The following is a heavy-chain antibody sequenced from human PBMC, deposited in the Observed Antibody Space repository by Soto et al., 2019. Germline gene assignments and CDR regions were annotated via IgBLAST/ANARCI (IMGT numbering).Heavy chain of an antibody. CDR2: ISYDGSNK. Sequence: QVQLVESGGGVVQPGRSLRLSCAASGFTFSSYAMHRVRHAPGKGLEWVAVISYDGSNKYYADSVKGRFTISRDNSKNTLYLQMNSLRAEDTAVYYCAGKGVNWLSNDYWGQGTLVTVSS. CDR3: AGKGVNWLSNDY. CDR1: GFTFSSYA. J-gene: IGHJ4*02. D-gene: IGHD3-22*01. V-gene: IGHV3-30-3*01.